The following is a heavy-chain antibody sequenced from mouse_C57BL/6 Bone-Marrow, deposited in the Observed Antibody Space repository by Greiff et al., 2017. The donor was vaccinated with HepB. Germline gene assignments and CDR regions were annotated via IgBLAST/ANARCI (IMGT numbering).Heavy chain of an antibody. CDR2: IYPGDGDT. J-gene: IGHJ2*01. D-gene: IGHD4-1*01. CDR1: GYAFSSSW. CDR3: ARKDWDEGY. Sequence: QVHVKQSGPELVKPGASVKISCKASGYAFSSSWMNWVKQRPGKGLEWIGRIYPGDGDTNYNGKFKGKATLTADKSSSTAYMQLSSLTSEDSAVYFCARKDWDEGYWGQGTTLTVSS. V-gene: IGHV1-82*01.